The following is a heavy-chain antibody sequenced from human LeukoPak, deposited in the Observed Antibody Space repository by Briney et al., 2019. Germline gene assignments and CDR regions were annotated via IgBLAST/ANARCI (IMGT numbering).Heavy chain of an antibody. Sequence: SETLSLTCAAYGGSFSGYYWSWIRQPPGKGLEWIGEINHSGSTNYNPSLKSRVTISVDTSKNQFSLKLSSVTAADTAVYYCARASTTLNWFDPWGQGTLVTVSS. V-gene: IGHV4-34*01. J-gene: IGHJ5*02. D-gene: IGHD1-1*01. CDR3: ARASTTLNWFDP. CDR1: GGSFSGYY. CDR2: INHSGST.